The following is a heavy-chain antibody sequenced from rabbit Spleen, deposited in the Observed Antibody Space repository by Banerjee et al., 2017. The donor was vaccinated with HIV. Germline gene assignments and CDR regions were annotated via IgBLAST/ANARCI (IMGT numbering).Heavy chain of an antibody. V-gene: IGHV1S45*01. J-gene: IGHJ4*01. CDR2: IDAGSSGNT. D-gene: IGHD6-1*01. CDR3: ARDHSPLYSGYVDYGYGGFSL. Sequence: QEQLVESGGGLVQPEGSLTLTCTASGFSFSSSYYMCWVRQAPGKGLEWIACIDAGSSGNTYYASWAKGRFTISKTSSTTVTLQMTSLTAADTATYFCARDHSPLYSGYVDYGYGGFSLWGPGTLVTVS. CDR1: GFSFSSSYY.